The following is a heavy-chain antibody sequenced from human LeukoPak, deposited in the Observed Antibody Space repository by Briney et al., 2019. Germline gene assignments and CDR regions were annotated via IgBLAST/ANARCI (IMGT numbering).Heavy chain of an antibody. Sequence: ASVKVSCKASGGTFSSYAISWVRQAPGQGLEWMGRIIPILGIANYAQKFQGRVTITADKSTSTAYMELSSLRSEDTAVYYCARDKFTPTAAGPWDYYYGMDVWGQGTTVTVSS. D-gene: IGHD6-13*01. CDR2: IIPILGIA. CDR1: GGTFSSYA. V-gene: IGHV1-69*04. J-gene: IGHJ6*02. CDR3: ARDKFTPTAAGPWDYYYGMDV.